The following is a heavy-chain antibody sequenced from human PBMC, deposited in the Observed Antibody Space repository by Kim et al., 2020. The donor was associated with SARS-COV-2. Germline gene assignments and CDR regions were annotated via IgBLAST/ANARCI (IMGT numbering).Heavy chain of an antibody. V-gene: IGHV3-48*02. CDR3: ERDTLDV. CDR2: IGSGGRTT. J-gene: IGHJ6*02. CDR1: GFSFSTYS. Sequence: GGSLRLSCAASGFSFSTYSMNWVRQALGKCLEWVSYIGSGGRTTFYADSVKGRFIISRDNAKNLLHMQVNSLRDEDTAVKYCERDTLDVWGQGTTATVSS.